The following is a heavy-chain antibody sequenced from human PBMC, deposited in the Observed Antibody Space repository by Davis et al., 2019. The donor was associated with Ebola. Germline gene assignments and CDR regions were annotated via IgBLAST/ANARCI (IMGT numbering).Heavy chain of an antibody. CDR2: ISGSGGST. V-gene: IGHV3-23*01. CDR1: GFTFSSSA. CDR3: AKCGYYDSSGYYSFAYYYYGMDV. J-gene: IGHJ6*04. Sequence: GESLKISCAASGFTFSSSAMSWVRQAPGKGLEWVSSISGSGGSTYYADSVKGRFTISRDNSKNTLYLQMNSLRAEDTAVYYCAKCGYYDSSGYYSFAYYYYGMDVWGKGTTVTVSS. D-gene: IGHD3-22*01.